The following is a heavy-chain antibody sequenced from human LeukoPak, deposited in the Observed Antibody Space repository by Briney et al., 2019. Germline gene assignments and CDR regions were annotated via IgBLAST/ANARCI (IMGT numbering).Heavy chain of an antibody. CDR1: GYTFTSYD. D-gene: IGHD2-15*01. CDR3: ARADCSGGSCYSYY. CDR2: MNPNSGNT. V-gene: IGHV1-8*01. Sequence: ASVKVSCKASGYTFTSYDINWVRQATGQGLEWMGWMNPNSGNTGYAQKFQGRVTMTRNTSISTAYMELSSLRSEDTAVYYCARADCSGGSCYSYYWGQGTLVTVSS. J-gene: IGHJ4*02.